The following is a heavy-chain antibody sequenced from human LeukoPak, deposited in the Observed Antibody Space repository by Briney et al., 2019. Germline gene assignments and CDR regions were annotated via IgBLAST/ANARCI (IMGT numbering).Heavy chain of an antibody. CDR1: GYTFTSYD. CDR2: MNPNSGNT. J-gene: IGHJ3*02. Sequence: ASVKVSCKASGYTFTSYDINWVQQAPGQGLEWMGWMNPNSGNTGYAQKFQGRVTITRNTSISTAYMELSSLRSEDTAVYYCARTTIFGVVTTYDAFDIWGQGTMVTVSS. V-gene: IGHV1-8*03. D-gene: IGHD3-3*01. CDR3: ARTTIFGVVTTYDAFDI.